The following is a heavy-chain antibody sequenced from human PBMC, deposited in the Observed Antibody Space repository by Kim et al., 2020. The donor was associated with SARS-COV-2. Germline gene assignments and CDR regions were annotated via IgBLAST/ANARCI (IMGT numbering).Heavy chain of an antibody. V-gene: IGHV1-3*01. CDR2: INAGNGNT. CDR1: GYTFTSYA. D-gene: IGHD3-10*01. Sequence: ASVKVSCKASGYTFTSYAMHWVRQAPGQRLEWMGWINAGNGNTKYSQKFQGRVTSTRDTSASTAYMELSSLRSEDTAVYYCAREEGNEVGITMVRGVIIPDYYYYGMDVWGQGTTVTVSS. J-gene: IGHJ6*02. CDR3: AREEGNEVGITMVRGVIIPDYYYYGMDV.